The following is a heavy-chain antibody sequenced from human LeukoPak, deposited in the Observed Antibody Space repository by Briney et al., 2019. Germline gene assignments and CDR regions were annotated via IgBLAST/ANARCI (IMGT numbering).Heavy chain of an antibody. CDR2: ISGSGGST. V-gene: IGHV3-23*01. CDR1: GFTFSSNY. D-gene: IGHD3-22*01. J-gene: IGHJ4*02. CDR3: ASLDYFDSSDYGDY. Sequence: GGSLRLSCAASGFTFSSNYMSWVRQAPGKGLEWVSAISGSGGSTYYTDSVTGRFTISRDNSKNTLYLQMNSLRAEDTALYYCASLDYFDSSDYGDYWGQGTLVTVSS.